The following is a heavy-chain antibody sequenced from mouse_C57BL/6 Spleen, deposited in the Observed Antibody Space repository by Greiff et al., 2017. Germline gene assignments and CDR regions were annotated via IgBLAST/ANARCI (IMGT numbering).Heavy chain of an antibody. CDR2: IYPRDGST. J-gene: IGHJ2*01. V-gene: IGHV1-85*01. CDR3: AREAANWGYYFDY. D-gene: IGHD4-1*01. Sequence: QVQLQQSGPELVKPGASVKLSCKASGYTFTSYDINWVKQRPGQGLEWIGWIYPRDGSTKYNEKFKGKATLTVDTSSSPAYMERHSLTSEDSAVYFGAREAANWGYYFDYWGQGTTLTVSS. CDR1: GYTFTSYD.